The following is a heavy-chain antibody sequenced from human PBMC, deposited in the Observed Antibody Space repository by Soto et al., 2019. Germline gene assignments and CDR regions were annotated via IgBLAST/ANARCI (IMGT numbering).Heavy chain of an antibody. Sequence: GSLRLSCAASGFTFSNYAMTWVRQAPGKGLEWVSVISGRGGSTYYTESVKGRFTISRDNSKNTLYLQMNSLRPEDTAVYYCAKDSYIVAISAAIGQQFDSWGQGTLVTVSS. D-gene: IGHD2-2*02. CDR2: ISGRGGST. J-gene: IGHJ4*02. CDR1: GFTFSNYA. CDR3: AKDSYIVAISAAIGQQFDS. V-gene: IGHV3-23*01.